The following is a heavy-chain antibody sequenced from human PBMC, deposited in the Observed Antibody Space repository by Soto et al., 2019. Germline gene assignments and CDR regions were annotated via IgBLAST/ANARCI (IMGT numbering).Heavy chain of an antibody. D-gene: IGHD3-10*01. V-gene: IGHV1-69*17. CDR3: TRRGRESANWFDP. CDR1: GGSFNSYS. Sequence: QVQLVQSGAEVKKPGSSVKVSCKASGGSFNSYSMSWVRQAPGQGIEWMGGIIPMSGIPNYAQKFKGRVTITADKSTNTVYVEVNNLTYDDTAVYYCTRRGRESANWFDPWGQGTLVTVSS. J-gene: IGHJ5*02. CDR2: IIPMSGIP.